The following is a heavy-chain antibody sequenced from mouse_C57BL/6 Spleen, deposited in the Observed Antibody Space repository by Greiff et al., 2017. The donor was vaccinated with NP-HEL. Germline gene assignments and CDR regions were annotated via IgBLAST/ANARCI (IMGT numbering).Heavy chain of an antibody. CDR3: ARGGPIYYGTPFAY. D-gene: IGHD2-1*01. V-gene: IGHV1-82*01. J-gene: IGHJ3*01. CDR1: GYAFSSSW. CDR2: IYPGDGDT. Sequence: QVQLQQSGPELVKPGASVKISCKASGYAFSSSWMNWVKQRPGKGLEWIGRIYPGDGDTNYNGKFKGKATLTADKSSSTAYMQLSSLTSEDSAVYFCARGGPIYYGTPFAYWGQGTLVTVSA.